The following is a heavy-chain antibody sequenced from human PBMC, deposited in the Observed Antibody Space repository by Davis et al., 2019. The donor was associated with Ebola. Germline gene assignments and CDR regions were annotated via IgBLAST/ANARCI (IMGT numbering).Heavy chain of an antibody. D-gene: IGHD1-1*01. J-gene: IGHJ6*02. Sequence: PSETLSLTCAVYGGSFSGYYWSWIRQPPGKGLEWIGEINHSGSTNYNPSLKSRVTISVDTSKNQFSLKLSSVTAADTAVYYCARDTASTYYYYAMDVWGQGATVTVSS. V-gene: IGHV4-34*01. CDR1: GGSFSGYY. CDR2: INHSGST. CDR3: ARDTASTYYYYAMDV.